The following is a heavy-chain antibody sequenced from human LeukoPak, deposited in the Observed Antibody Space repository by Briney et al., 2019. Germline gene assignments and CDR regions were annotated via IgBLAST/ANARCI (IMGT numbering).Heavy chain of an antibody. CDR3: AKDKSALYGDYVGHYYYYYMDV. D-gene: IGHD4-17*01. V-gene: IGHV3-66*01. CDR1: EFSVGSNY. J-gene: IGHJ6*03. CDR2: IYSGGST. Sequence: GGSLRLSCAASEFSVGSNYMTWVRQAPGKGLEWVSLIYSGGSTYYADSVKGRFTISRDNSKNTLYLQMNSLRAEDTAVYYCAKDKSALYGDYVGHYYYYYMDVWAKGTTVTISS.